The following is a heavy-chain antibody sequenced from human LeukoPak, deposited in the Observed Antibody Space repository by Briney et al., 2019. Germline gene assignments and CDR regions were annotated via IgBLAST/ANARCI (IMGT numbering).Heavy chain of an antibody. Sequence: GASVKVSCKASGYTFTGYYMHWVRQAPGQGLEWMGWINPNSGGTNYAQKFQGRVTMTRDTSISTAYMELSRLRSDDTAVYYFAREAGKCSSTSCYSFDYWGQGTLVTVSS. CDR3: AREAGKCSSTSCYSFDY. V-gene: IGHV1-2*02. CDR2: INPNSGGT. CDR1: GYTFTGYY. J-gene: IGHJ4*02. D-gene: IGHD2-2*01.